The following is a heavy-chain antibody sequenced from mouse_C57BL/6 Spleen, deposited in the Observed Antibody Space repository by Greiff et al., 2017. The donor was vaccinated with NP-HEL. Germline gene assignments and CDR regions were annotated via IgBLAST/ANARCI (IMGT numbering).Heavy chain of an antibody. CDR2: INPYNGGT. V-gene: IGHV1-19*01. J-gene: IGHJ2*01. CDR1: GYTFTDYY. D-gene: IGHD1-1*01. CDR3: ARRDDYYGSRYFDY. Sequence: EVQLVESGPVLVKPGASVKMSCKASGYTFTDYYMNWVKQSHGKSLEWIGVINPYNGGTSYNQKFKGKATLTVDKSSSTAYMELNSLTSEDSAVYYCARRDDYYGSRYFDYWGQGTTLTVSS.